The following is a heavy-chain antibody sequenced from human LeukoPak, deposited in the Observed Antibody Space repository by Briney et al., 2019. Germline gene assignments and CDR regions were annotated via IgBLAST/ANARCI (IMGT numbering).Heavy chain of an antibody. J-gene: IGHJ3*02. V-gene: IGHV1-69*01. CDR3: AKDKSEGDILTGGAYAFDI. D-gene: IGHD3-9*01. Sequence: SVKVSCKASGGTFSSYAISWVRQAPGQGLEWMGGIIPIFGTANYAQKFQGRVTITADESTSTAYMELSSLRSEDTAVYYCAKDKSEGDILTGGAYAFDIWGQGTMVTVSS. CDR1: GGTFSSYA. CDR2: IIPIFGTA.